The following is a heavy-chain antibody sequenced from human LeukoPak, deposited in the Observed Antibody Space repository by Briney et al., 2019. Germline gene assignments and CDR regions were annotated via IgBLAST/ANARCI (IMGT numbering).Heavy chain of an antibody. J-gene: IGHJ4*02. CDR3: ANLMDYDSSGSDY. CDR1: GFTFSSYS. V-gene: IGHV3-21*04. Sequence: GGSLRLSCAASGFTFSSYSMNWVRQAPGKGLEWVSSISSSSSYIYYADSVKGRFTISRDNSKNTLYLQMNSLRAEDTAVYYCANLMDYDSSGSDYWGQGTLVTVSS. D-gene: IGHD3-22*01. CDR2: ISSSSSYI.